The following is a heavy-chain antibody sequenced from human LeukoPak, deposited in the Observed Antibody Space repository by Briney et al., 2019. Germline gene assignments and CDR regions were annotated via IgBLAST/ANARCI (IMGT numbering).Heavy chain of an antibody. CDR2: IYYRGNT. J-gene: IGHJ4*02. D-gene: IGHD6-19*01. Sequence: PSETLSLTCTVSGGSISNYFWTWVRQPPGKGLEGIGHIYYRGNTNYNPSLKSRVTLSVDTSKNQLSLRLTSVTAADTAVYYCARVGSGWFYYFDYWGQGTLVTVSS. CDR3: ARVGSGWFYYFDY. V-gene: IGHV4-59*08. CDR1: GGSISNYF.